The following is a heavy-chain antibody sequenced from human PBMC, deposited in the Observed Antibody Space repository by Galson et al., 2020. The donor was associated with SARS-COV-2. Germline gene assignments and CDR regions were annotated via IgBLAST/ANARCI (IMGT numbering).Heavy chain of an antibody. V-gene: IGHV3-23*01. CDR2: FGSSGSI. CDR1: GFTLTSYA. CDR3: AKSFSSINTGYEF. J-gene: IGHJ4*02. Sequence: GGSLRLSCASSGFTLTSYAMSWVRQAPGKGLEWVSGFGSSGSIHYADSVTGRFTISRDNSKNTLFLQLNSLRAEDTAAYYCAKSFSSINTGYEFWGQGTLVTVSS. D-gene: IGHD6-13*01.